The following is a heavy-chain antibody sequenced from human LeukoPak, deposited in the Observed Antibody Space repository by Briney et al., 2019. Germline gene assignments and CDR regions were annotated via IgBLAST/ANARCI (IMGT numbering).Heavy chain of an antibody. CDR3: AREEYGDSAFDY. CDR1: GYTFTSYG. CDR2: ISAYNGNT. V-gene: IGHV1-18*01. Sequence: ASVKVSCKASGYTFTSYGISWVRQAPGQGLEWMGWISAYNGNTNYAQKLQGRVTMTTDTSASTAYMELSSLRSEDTAVYYCAREEYGDSAFDYWGQGTLVTVSS. D-gene: IGHD4-17*01. J-gene: IGHJ4*02.